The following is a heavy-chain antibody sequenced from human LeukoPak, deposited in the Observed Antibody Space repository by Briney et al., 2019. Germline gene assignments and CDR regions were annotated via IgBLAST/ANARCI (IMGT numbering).Heavy chain of an antibody. V-gene: IGHV3-66*02. D-gene: IGHD5-18*01. Sequence: GGSLRLSCAASGSTVSSNYMSWVRQAPGKGLEWVSVIYSGGSTYYADSVKGRFTISRDNSKNTLYLQMNSLRAEDTAVYYCARDRGYSYGFDAFDIWGQGTMVTVSS. CDR3: ARDRGYSYGFDAFDI. CDR1: GSTVSSNY. J-gene: IGHJ3*02. CDR2: IYSGGST.